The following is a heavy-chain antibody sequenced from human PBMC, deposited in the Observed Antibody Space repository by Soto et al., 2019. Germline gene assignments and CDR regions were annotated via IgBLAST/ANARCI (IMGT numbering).Heavy chain of an antibody. J-gene: IGHJ3*02. D-gene: IGHD1-7*01. Sequence: EVQLLESGGGLVQPGGSLRLSCAASDFTFSNYVMNWVRQAPGKGLEWVATISYSVDKTHYADSVRGRFTISRDNSKNTLSLQMNSLRAEDAAVYYCVRRAITAPTKWGAFDIWGQGTMVTVSS. CDR2: ISYSVDKT. CDR1: DFTFSNYV. CDR3: VRRAITAPTKWGAFDI. V-gene: IGHV3-23*01.